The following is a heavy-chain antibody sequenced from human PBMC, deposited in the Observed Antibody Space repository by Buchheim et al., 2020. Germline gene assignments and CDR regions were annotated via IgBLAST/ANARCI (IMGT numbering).Heavy chain of an antibody. CDR2: INHSGST. J-gene: IGHJ4*02. V-gene: IGHV4-34*01. Sequence: QVQLQQWGAGLLKPSETLSLTCAVYGGSFSGYYWSWIRQPPGKGLEWIGEINHSGSTNYNSSLKSRVTISGDTSKNQFSLKLSSVTAADTAVYYCARGYFWSGYYPYWGQGTL. D-gene: IGHD3-3*01. CDR3: ARGYFWSGYYPY. CDR1: GGSFSGYY.